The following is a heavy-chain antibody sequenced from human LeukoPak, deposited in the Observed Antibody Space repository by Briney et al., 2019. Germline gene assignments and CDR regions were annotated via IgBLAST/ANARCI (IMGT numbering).Heavy chain of an antibody. CDR2: INPSGGST. D-gene: IGHD6-13*01. Sequence: ASVKVSCKASGYTFTSYYMHWVRQAPGRRLEWMGIINPSGGSTSYAQKFQGRVTMTRDTSTSTVYMELSSLRSEDTAVYYCARLYSSSEAWFDPWGQGTLVTVSS. CDR3: ARLYSSSEAWFDP. J-gene: IGHJ5*02. V-gene: IGHV1-46*01. CDR1: GYTFTSYY.